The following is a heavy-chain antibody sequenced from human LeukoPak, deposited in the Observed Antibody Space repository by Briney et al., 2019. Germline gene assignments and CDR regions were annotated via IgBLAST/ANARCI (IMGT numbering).Heavy chain of an antibody. J-gene: IGHJ4*02. CDR3: ARDPGVRWLVGFDC. CDR2: MWYDGSNK. CDR1: GFTFSSYG. Sequence: GRSLRLSCAASGFTFSSYGMHWVRQAPGKGLEWVAVMWYDGSNKYYADSVKGRFTISRDNFKNTLYLQMDSLRVEDTAVYYCARDPGVRWLVGFDCWGQGTLVTVSS. V-gene: IGHV3-33*01. D-gene: IGHD6-19*01.